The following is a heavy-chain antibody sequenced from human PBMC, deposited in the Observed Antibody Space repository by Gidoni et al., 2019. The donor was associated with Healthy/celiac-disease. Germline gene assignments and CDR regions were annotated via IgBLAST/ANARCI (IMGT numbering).Heavy chain of an antibody. D-gene: IGHD2-21*02. Sequence: QLQLQESGPGLVKPSETLSLTCTVSGGSISSSSYYWGWIRQHPGKGLEWIGSIYYSGSTYYNPSLKSRVTISVDTSKNQFSLKLSSVTAADTAVYYCARLHYGGNSWIGYFDYWGQGTLVTVSS. CDR2: IYYSGST. CDR1: GGSISSSSYY. CDR3: ARLHYGGNSWIGYFDY. V-gene: IGHV4-39*01. J-gene: IGHJ4*02.